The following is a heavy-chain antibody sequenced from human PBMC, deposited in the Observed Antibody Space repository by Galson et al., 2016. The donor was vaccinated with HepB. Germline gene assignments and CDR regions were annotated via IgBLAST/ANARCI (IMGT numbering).Heavy chain of an antibody. Sequence: LRLSCAASGFPFSSYVMRWVRQAPGKGLEWVSSINSDGSSPSYADSVTGRFTITRDNTKNTLYLQMNSLRAEDTAVYYCARGQHKTTFGVTINNHYYMDVWGKGTTVTVSS. CDR2: INSDGSSP. J-gene: IGHJ6*03. CDR3: ARGQHKTTFGVTINNHYYMDV. CDR1: GFPFSSYV. V-gene: IGHV3-74*01. D-gene: IGHD3-3*01.